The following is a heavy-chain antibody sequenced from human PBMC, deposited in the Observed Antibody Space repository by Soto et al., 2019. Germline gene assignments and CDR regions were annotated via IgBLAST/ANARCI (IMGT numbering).Heavy chain of an antibody. CDR1: GGSVSSGSYY. CDR3: ARLGSWYYYYYYGMDV. CDR2: IYYSGST. D-gene: IGHD6-13*01. J-gene: IGHJ6*02. V-gene: IGHV4-61*01. Sequence: PSETLSLTCTVSGGSVSSGSYYWSWIRQPPGKGLEWIGYIYYSGSTNYNPSLKSRDTISVDTSKNQFSLKLSSVTAADTAVYYCARLGSWYYYYYYGMDVWGQGTTVTVSS.